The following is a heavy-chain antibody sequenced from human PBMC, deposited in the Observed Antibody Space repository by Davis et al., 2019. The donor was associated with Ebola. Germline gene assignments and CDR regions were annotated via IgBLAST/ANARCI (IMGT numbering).Heavy chain of an antibody. D-gene: IGHD6-6*01. V-gene: IGHV1-58*01. Sequence: SVKVSCKASGFTFTSSAVQWVRQARGQRLEWIGWIVVGSGNTNYAQKFQERVTITRDMSTSTAYMELSSLRSEDTAVYYCAADGGVYSSSFGYWGQGTLVTVSS. J-gene: IGHJ4*02. CDR3: AADGGVYSSSFGY. CDR2: IVVGSGNT. CDR1: GFTFTSSA.